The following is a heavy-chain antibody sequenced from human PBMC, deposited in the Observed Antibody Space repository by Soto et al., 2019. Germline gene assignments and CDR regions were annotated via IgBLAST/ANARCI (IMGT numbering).Heavy chain of an antibody. J-gene: IGHJ3*02. CDR1: GGSISSGDYY. V-gene: IGHV4-30-4*01. CDR2: IYYSGST. Sequence: SETLSLTCTVSGGSISSGDYYWSWIRQPPGKGLEWIGYIYYSGSTYYNPSLKSRVTISVDTSKNQFSLKLSSVTAADTAVYYCAREGDTAMDDAFNIWGQGTMVT. CDR3: AREGDTAMDDAFNI. D-gene: IGHD5-18*01.